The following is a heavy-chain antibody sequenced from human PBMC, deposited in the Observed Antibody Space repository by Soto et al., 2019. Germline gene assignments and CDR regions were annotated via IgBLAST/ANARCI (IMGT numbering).Heavy chain of an antibody. CDR1: GGSITTNGHY. J-gene: IGHJ4*02. CDR2: IYYTGNS. V-gene: IGHV4-31*01. CDR3: AREQWGFDS. D-gene: IGHD6-19*01. Sequence: QVQLQESGPELVKPSQTLSLTCSVSGGSITTNGHYWTWIRQHPEQGLEWIAYIYYTGNSYRNPSLQVQLSISVYTSKNQFSLALRSVAAADPAVYFCAREQWGFDSWGQGTLVTVSS.